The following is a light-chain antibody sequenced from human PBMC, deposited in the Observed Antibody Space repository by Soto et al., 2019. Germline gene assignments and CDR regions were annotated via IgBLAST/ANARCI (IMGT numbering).Light chain of an antibody. CDR1: QSVSSSY. Sequence: EIVLTQSPGTLSLSPGERATLSCRASQSVSSSYLAWYQQKPGQAPRLLIYGASSRATGIPDRFSGSGSGTDFILTISILEPEDFTVYYCKQYGSSITFGQGTRLEIK. J-gene: IGKJ5*01. CDR2: GAS. V-gene: IGKV3-20*01. CDR3: KQYGSSIT.